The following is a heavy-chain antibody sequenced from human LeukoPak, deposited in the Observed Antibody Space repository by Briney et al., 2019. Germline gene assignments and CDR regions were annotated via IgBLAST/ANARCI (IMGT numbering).Heavy chain of an antibody. CDR3: ARVGRAMVRGPRKGYYGMDA. CDR2: IYYSGST. V-gene: IGHV4-31*03. J-gene: IGHJ6*02. Sequence: KPSQTLSLTCTVSGGSISSGGYYWSWIRQHPGKGLEWIGYIYYSGSTYYNPSLKSRVTISVDTSKNQFSLKLSSVTAADTAVYYCARVGRAMVRGPRKGYYGMDAWGQGTTVTVSS. D-gene: IGHD3-10*01. CDR1: GGSISSGGYY.